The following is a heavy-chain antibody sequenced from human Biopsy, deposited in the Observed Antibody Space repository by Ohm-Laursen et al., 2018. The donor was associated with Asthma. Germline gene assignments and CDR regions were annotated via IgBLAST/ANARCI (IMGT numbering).Heavy chain of an antibody. V-gene: IGHV1-46*01. CDR2: INPSGGST. Sequence: ATVKISCKASGYTFTSYYMHWARQAPGQGLEWMGIINPSGGSTSYAQKFQGRVTMTRDTSTSTVYMELSSLRSEDTAVYYCARAGALIVGATMGYWGQGTLVTVSS. CDR1: GYTFTSYY. CDR3: ARAGALIVGATMGY. D-gene: IGHD1-26*01. J-gene: IGHJ4*02.